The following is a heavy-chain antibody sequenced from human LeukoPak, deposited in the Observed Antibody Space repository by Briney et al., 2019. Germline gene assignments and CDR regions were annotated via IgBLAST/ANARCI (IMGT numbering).Heavy chain of an antibody. V-gene: IGHV3-48*01. CDR1: GFTFSPYS. D-gene: IGHD3-22*01. Sequence: GGSLRLSCAASGFTFSPYSMTWVRQAPGKGLEWVSYISGSSSAIYYADSVKGRFTISRDNAKNSLYLQMNSLRAEDTAVYYRARDIDDSGYYASGYWGQGTLVTVSS. CDR2: ISGSSSAI. CDR3: ARDIDDSGYYASGY. J-gene: IGHJ4*02.